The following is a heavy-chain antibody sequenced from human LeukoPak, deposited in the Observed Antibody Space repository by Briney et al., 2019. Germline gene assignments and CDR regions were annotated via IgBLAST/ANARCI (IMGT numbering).Heavy chain of an antibody. Sequence: TGGSLGLSCAASGFAFSSHWLNWVRQAPGKGLGWGAIINQDGSRKSSADSVKGRFTISRDNAKNLLYLQMNSLRAEDTAVYYCARDPGWGALDHWGQGTLVTVS. J-gene: IGHJ4*02. CDR3: ARDPGWGALDH. CDR1: GFAFSSHW. CDR2: INQDGSRK. D-gene: IGHD3-16*01. V-gene: IGHV3-7*01.